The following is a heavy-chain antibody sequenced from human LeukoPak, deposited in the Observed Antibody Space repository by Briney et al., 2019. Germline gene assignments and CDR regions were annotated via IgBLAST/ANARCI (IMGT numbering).Heavy chain of an antibody. CDR2: ISSTGGTI. V-gene: IGHV3-48*01. CDR3: ARNLGAYTSSSGY. CDR1: GFTFNSYS. D-gene: IGHD6-6*01. Sequence: GGSLRLSCAASGFTFNSYSMNWVRQAPGKGLEWVPYISSTGGTIYYADSVKGRFTSSRDNAKNSLYLQMNSVRVEDTAVYYCARNLGAYTSSSGYWGQGTLVTVSS. J-gene: IGHJ4*02.